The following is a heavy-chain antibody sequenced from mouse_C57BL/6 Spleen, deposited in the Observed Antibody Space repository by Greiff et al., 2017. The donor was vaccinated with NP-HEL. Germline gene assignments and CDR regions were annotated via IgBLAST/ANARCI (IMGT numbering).Heavy chain of an antibody. J-gene: IGHJ4*01. V-gene: IGHV14-4*01. CDR3: TTVNYSKSCYAMDY. Sequence: EVQLQQSGAELVRPGASVKLSCTASGFNIKDDYMHWVKQRPEQGLEWIGWIDPENGDTEYASKFQGKATITADTSSNTAYLQLSSLTSEDTAVYYCTTVNYSKSCYAMDYWGQGTAVTVSS. CDR2: IDPENGDT. CDR1: GFNIKDDY. D-gene: IGHD2-5*01.